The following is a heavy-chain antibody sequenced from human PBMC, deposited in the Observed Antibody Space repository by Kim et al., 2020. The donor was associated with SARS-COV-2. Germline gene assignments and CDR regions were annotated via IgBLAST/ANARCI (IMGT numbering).Heavy chain of an antibody. Sequence: GGSLRLSCVASGFTFSSYWMHWVRQAPGKGLVWVARINTDGSTTSSEDFKGGLIAISKDDRKTPQQQKKNLRSAETTAFYYCRRYCNSGSCHFDYWGQGT. CDR2: INTDGSTT. J-gene: IGHJ4*02. CDR3: CRRYCNSGSCHFDY. V-gene: IGHV3-74*01. CDR1: GFTFSSYW. D-gene: IGHD2-15*01.